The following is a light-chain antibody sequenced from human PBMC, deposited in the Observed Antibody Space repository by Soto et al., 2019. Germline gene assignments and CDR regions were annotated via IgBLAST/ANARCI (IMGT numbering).Light chain of an antibody. CDR3: QQYFNSPRT. CDR1: QTLLDSSNNKAS. J-gene: IGKJ1*01. Sequence: DIVMTQSPDSLAVSLGERVTINCKSSQTLLDSSNNKASLSWYQQKPGQPPKLLIYWTSTREFGVPDRFSGSGSGTDFTLTISSLQAEDVAVYYCQQYFNSPRTFGHGTKVEIK. CDR2: WTS. V-gene: IGKV4-1*01.